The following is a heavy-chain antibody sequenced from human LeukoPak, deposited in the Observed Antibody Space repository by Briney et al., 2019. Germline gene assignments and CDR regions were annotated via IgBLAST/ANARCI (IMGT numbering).Heavy chain of an antibody. Sequence: SETLSLTCTVSGGSISNYYWNWIRQPPGKGLEWIGYIYYSGTTNYNPSLKSRVSMSVDTSKNQFSLKLSSVTAADTAVYYCARRGKGYSYGPTYYYYMDVWGKGTTVTISS. CDR1: GGSISNYY. CDR3: ARRGKGYSYGPTYYYYMDV. V-gene: IGHV4-59*01. CDR2: IYYSGTT. D-gene: IGHD5-18*01. J-gene: IGHJ6*03.